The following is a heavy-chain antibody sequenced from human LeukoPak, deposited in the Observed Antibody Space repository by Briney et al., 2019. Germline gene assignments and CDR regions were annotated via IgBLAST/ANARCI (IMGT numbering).Heavy chain of an antibody. V-gene: IGHV3-30-3*01. J-gene: IGHJ4*02. CDR3: ARDYEQWLARGTYFDY. D-gene: IGHD6-19*01. Sequence: PGRSLRLSCAASGFTFSSYAMHWVRQAPGKGLEWVAVISYDGSNKYYADSVKGRFTISRDNSKNTLYLQMNSLRAEDTAVYYFARDYEQWLARGTYFDYWGQGTLVTVSS. CDR1: GFTFSSYA. CDR2: ISYDGSNK.